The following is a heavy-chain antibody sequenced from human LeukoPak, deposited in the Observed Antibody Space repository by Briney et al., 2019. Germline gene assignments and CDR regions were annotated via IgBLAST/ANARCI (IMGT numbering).Heavy chain of an antibody. CDR2: IDPSDSYT. CDR3: ARHPPAWYFDL. V-gene: IGHV5-10-1*01. CDR1: GYSFTSYW. J-gene: IGHJ2*01. Sequence: GESLKISCKGSGYSFTSYWISWVRQMPGKGLEWMGRIDPSDSYTNYSPSFQGHVTISADKSTSTAYLQWSSLEASDTAMYYCARHPPAWYFDLWGRGTLVTVSS.